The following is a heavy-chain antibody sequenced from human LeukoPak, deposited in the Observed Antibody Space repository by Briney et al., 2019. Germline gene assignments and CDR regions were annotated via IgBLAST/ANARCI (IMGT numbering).Heavy chain of an antibody. D-gene: IGHD2-2*01. Sequence: PSETPSLTCAVYGGSFSGYYWSWIRQPPGKGLEWIGEINHSGSTNYNPPLKSRVTISVDTSKNQFSLKLSSVTAADTAVYYCARRIVPAAMRPFDYWGQGTLVTVSS. CDR3: ARRIVPAAMRPFDY. CDR2: INHSGST. CDR1: GGSFSGYY. V-gene: IGHV4-34*01. J-gene: IGHJ4*02.